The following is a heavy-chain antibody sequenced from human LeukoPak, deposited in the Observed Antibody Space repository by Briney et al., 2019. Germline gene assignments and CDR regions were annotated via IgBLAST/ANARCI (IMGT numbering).Heavy chain of an antibody. D-gene: IGHD3-22*01. CDR2: IYPGDSDT. CDR1: GYSFTSYW. CDR3: ARYYFHYYDSSGYPIDY. V-gene: IGHV5-51*01. J-gene: IGHJ4*02. Sequence: GESLKISCKGSGYSFTSYWIGWVRQMSGKGLEWMGIIYPGDSDTRYSPSFQGQVTISADKSISTAYLQWSSLKASDTAMYYCARYYFHYYDSSGYPIDYWGQGTLVTVSS.